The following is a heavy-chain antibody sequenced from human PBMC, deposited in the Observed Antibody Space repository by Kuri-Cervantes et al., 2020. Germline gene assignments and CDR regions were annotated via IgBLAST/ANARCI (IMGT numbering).Heavy chain of an antibody. CDR1: GFTFSSYW. D-gene: IGHD2-2*01. CDR2: TKQDGTEK. Sequence: GESLKISCAASGFTFSSYWVNWVRQAPGKGLEWVANTKQDGTEKYYVDSVKGRFTISRDNAKSSLYLQMNSLRAEDTAVYYCTRGWSCSSPSGSGRKYWGQGTLVTVSS. J-gene: IGHJ4*02. CDR3: TRGWSCSSPSGSGRKY. V-gene: IGHV3-7*01.